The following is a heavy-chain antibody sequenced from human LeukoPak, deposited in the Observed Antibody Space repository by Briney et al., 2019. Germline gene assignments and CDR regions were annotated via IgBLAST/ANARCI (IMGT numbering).Heavy chain of an antibody. V-gene: IGHV3-30*03. Sequence: PGRSLRLSCAASGFTFSSYGMHWVRQAPGKGLEWVAVISYDGSNKYYADSVKGLFTISRDNSKNTLYLQMNSLRAEDTAVYYCAVAYSSSGYYPVDYWGQGTLVTVSS. CDR3: AVAYSSSGYYPVDY. D-gene: IGHD3-22*01. CDR1: GFTFSSYG. CDR2: ISYDGSNK. J-gene: IGHJ4*02.